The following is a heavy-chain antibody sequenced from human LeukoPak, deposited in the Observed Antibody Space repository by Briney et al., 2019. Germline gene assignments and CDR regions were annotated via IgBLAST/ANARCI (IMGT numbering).Heavy chain of an antibody. J-gene: IGHJ3*02. D-gene: IGHD1-26*01. CDR3: AKDRRAVGATSAFDI. Sequence: GGSLRLSCAASGFTFSNYWMHWVRQAPGKGLVWVSRINSDGINTSYADSVKGRFTISRDNAKNTLNLQMNSLRAEDTAVYYCAKDRRAVGATSAFDIWGQGTMVTVSS. CDR2: INSDGINT. CDR1: GFTFSNYW. V-gene: IGHV3-74*01.